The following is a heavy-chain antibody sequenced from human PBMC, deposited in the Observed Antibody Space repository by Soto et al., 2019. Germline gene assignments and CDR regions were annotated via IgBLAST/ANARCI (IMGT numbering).Heavy chain of an antibody. CDR1: GGSFSGYY. CDR3: ARVGANDYVWGSYRRRYNWLDP. D-gene: IGHD3-16*02. J-gene: IGHJ5*02. CDR2: INHSGST. V-gene: IGHV4-34*01. Sequence: SETLSLTCAVYGGSFSGYYWSWIRQPPGKGLEWIGEINHSGSTNYNPSLKSRVTISVDTSKNQFSLKLSSVTAADTAVYYCARVGANDYVWGSYRRRYNWLDPWGQGTLVTVSS.